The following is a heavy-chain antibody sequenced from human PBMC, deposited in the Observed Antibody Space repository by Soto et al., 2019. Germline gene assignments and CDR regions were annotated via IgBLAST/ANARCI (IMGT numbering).Heavy chain of an antibody. CDR1: DGSIISDDYF. CDR3: ATDAYSYFDS. Sequence: SETLSLTCSVSDGSIISDDYFWTWMRQSPERGLEWIGHIHSSGSTEYNPSLESRLTISVDTSKDQFSLKLSSVTAADTAIYYCATDAYSYFDSWGQGTQVTVSS. J-gene: IGHJ4*02. CDR2: IHSSGST. D-gene: IGHD5-18*01. V-gene: IGHV4-61*08.